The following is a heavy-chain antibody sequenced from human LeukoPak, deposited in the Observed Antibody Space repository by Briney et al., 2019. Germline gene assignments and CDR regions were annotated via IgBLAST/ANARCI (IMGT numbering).Heavy chain of an antibody. J-gene: IGHJ4*02. Sequence: GGSLRLSCVVSGFTFSGYSMNWVRQAPGKGLEWVSYISGSMSTIFYADSMKGRFTVSRDNAKNSLYLQMDSLRDGDTAVYYCTRGRPGHYYDYWGQGTRVTVSS. CDR1: GFTFSGYS. V-gene: IGHV3-48*02. CDR2: ISGSMSTI. D-gene: IGHD6-6*01. CDR3: TRGRPGHYYDY.